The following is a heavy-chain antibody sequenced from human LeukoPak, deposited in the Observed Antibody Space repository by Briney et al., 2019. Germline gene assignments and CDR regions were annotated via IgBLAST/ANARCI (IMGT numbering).Heavy chain of an antibody. Sequence: PGRSLRLSCAASGFTFRCYCMHWVRQTPGKGLEWVAFISYDRSDKYYADSVKGRFTISRDNSKNTLYLQMNSLRAEDTAVYYCAKVSDSSYNYWQPHFDSWGQGTLVTVSS. CDR3: AKVSDSSYNYWQPHFDS. D-gene: IGHD3-22*01. V-gene: IGHV3-30*18. CDR2: ISYDRSDK. CDR1: GFTFRCYC. J-gene: IGHJ4*02.